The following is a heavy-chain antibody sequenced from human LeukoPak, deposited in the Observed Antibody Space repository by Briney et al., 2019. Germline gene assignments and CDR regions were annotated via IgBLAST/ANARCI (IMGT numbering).Heavy chain of an antibody. J-gene: IGHJ3*02. CDR3: ARTMIVPLPGDAFDI. D-gene: IGHD3-22*01. V-gene: IGHV1-2*06. CDR1: GYTFTGYY. Sequence: VASVKVSCKASGYTFTGYYMHWWGQAPGQGLKWMERINPNSGGTNYAQKFQGRVTMTRDASISTAYMELSRLRSDDTAVYYCARTMIVPLPGDAFDIWGQGTMVTVSS. CDR2: INPNSGGT.